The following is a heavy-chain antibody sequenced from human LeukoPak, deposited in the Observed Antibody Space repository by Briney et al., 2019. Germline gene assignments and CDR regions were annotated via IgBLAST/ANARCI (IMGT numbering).Heavy chain of an antibody. D-gene: IGHD3-9*01. V-gene: IGHV1-69*04. CDR1: GGTFSSYA. J-gene: IGHJ4*02. CDR3: ARAYDILTGYYNY. CDR2: IIPILGIA. Sequence: SVKVSCKASGGTFSSYAISWVRRAPGQGLEWMGRIIPILGIANYAQKFQGRVTITADKSTSTAYMELSSLRSEDTAVYYCARAYDILTGYYNYWGQGTLVTVSS.